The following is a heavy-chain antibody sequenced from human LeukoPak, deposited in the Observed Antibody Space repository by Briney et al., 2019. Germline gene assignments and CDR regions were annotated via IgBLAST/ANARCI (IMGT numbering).Heavy chain of an antibody. V-gene: IGHV3-66*01. CDR1: GFTVSSNF. CDR3: ARDREVGDGINSFDI. D-gene: IGHD1-26*01. J-gene: IGHJ3*02. Sequence: GGSLRLSCAASGFTVSSNFMTWVRQAPGKGLEWVSVIYSGGSTYYAESVKGRFTISRDNSKNTLYLQMDSLRAEDTAVYYCARDREVGDGINSFDIWGQGIMVTVSS. CDR2: IYSGGST.